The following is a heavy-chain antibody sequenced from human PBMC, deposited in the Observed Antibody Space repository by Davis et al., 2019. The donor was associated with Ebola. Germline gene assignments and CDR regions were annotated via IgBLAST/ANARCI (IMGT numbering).Heavy chain of an antibody. CDR1: GLTFSRYA. Sequence: GESLKISCAASGLTFSRYAMTWVRRAPGKGLEWVSAISGGGGSTYYADSVRGRFTVSRDNAKNTLFLQMNRLRAEDTAVYYCAKDISPHIGVIVTQVDYWGQGTLVTVSS. CDR2: ISGGGGST. CDR3: AKDISPHIGVIVTQVDY. D-gene: IGHD3-10*01. V-gene: IGHV3-23*01. J-gene: IGHJ4*02.